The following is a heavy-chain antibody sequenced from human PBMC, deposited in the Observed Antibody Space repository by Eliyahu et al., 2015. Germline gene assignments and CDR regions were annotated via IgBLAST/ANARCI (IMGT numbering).Heavy chain of an antibody. V-gene: IGHV4-34*01. CDR2: INHSGST. J-gene: IGHJ6*04. Sequence: QVQLQQWGAGLLKPSETLSLTCAVYGGSXSGYXWSWIRQXPGKGLEWIGEINHSGSTNYNPSLKSRVTISVDTSKNQFSLKLSSVTAADTAVYYCARGRYYDFWRDYYYYGMDVWGKGTTVTVSS. CDR1: GGSXSGYX. D-gene: IGHD3-3*01. CDR3: ARGRYYDFWRDYYYYGMDV.